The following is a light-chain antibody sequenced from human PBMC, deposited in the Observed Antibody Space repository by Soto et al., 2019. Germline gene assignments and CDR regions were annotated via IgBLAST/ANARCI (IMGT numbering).Light chain of an antibody. V-gene: IGLV2-8*01. CDR1: SSDVGGYND. CDR2: EVN. J-gene: IGLJ1*01. Sequence: QSALTQPPSASGSPGQSVAISCTGTSSDVGGYNDVSWYQQHPGKAPKLMIYEVNKRPSGVPDRFSGSKSGNTASLTVSGLQDEDEADYYCSSYAGSSNVFGTGTKLTVL. CDR3: SSYAGSSNV.